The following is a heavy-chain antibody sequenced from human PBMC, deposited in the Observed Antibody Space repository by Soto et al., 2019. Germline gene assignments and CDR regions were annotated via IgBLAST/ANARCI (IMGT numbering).Heavy chain of an antibody. J-gene: IGHJ6*04. Sequence: ASETLSVTCTVSGGSVSSGSYFWSWIRQPPGKGLEWIGYIYYSGSTNYNPSLKSRVTISVDTSKNQFSLKLNFVTAAATAVYYSARVTDYVMGVWGKVSTVTVSS. V-gene: IGHV4-61*01. CDR3: ARVTDYVMGV. CDR2: IYYSGST. CDR1: GGSVSSGSYF. D-gene: IGHD2-21*02.